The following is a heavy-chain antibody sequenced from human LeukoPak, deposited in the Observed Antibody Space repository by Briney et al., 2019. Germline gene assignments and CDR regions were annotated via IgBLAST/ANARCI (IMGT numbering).Heavy chain of an antibody. CDR2: IYFTGST. J-gene: IGHJ6*03. CDR1: GGSIGTYY. CDR3: ARHIGGGIEDMDV. D-gene: IGHD3-16*02. Sequence: KPSETLSLTCIVSGGSIGTYYWSWIRQSPGKGLEWIGYIYFTGSTRYNPYLQSRVTISVDTSRNQFFLKMSSVTAADTAVYYCARHIGGGIEDMDVWGTGTKVTVSS. V-gene: IGHV4-59*08.